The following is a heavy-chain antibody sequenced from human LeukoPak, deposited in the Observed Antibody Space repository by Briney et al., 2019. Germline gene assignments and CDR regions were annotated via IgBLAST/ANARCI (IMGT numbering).Heavy chain of an antibody. J-gene: IGHJ4*02. V-gene: IGHV3-21*01. D-gene: IGHD1-7*01. Sequence: GGSLRLSCAASGFTFSTYNVNWVRQAPGKGLEWVSSISSSGSYIYYADSVKGRFTISRDNAKNSLYLQMNSLRAEDTAVYYCARDVELTYWGQGTLVTVSS. CDR3: ARDVELTY. CDR2: ISSSGSYI. CDR1: GFTFSTYN.